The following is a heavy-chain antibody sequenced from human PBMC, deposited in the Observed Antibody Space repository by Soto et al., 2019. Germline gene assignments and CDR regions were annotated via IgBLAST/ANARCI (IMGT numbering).Heavy chain of an antibody. V-gene: IGHV3-30-3*01. Sequence: GGSLRLSCAASGFTFSSYAMHWVRQAPGKGLEWVAVISYDGSNKYYADSVKGRFTISRDNSKNTLYLQMNSLRAEDTAVYYCARNGARFGWELLRGPFDYWGQGTLVTVSS. CDR1: GFTFSSYA. CDR3: ARNGARFGWELLRGPFDY. J-gene: IGHJ4*02. CDR2: ISYDGSNK. D-gene: IGHD1-26*01.